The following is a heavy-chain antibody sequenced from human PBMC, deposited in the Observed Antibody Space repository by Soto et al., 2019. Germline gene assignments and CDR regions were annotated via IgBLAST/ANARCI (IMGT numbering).Heavy chain of an antibody. CDR3: ARALSENCSSTSCYSVVAWYEP. CDR1: GYTFTGYY. V-gene: IGHV1-2*04. D-gene: IGHD2-2*01. J-gene: IGHJ5*02. CDR2: INPNSGGT. Sequence: ASVKVSCKAAGYTFTGYYMHWGRQAPGQGLEWMGWINPNSGGTNYAQKFQGWVTMTRDTSISTAYMELSRLRSDDTAVYYCARALSENCSSTSCYSVVAWYEPCGQGTLITVS.